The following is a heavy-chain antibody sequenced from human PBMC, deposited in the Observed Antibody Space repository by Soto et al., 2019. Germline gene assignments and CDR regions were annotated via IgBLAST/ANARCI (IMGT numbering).Heavy chain of an antibody. J-gene: IGHJ6*02. CDR1: GYIFTNYN. D-gene: IGHD3-16*01. CDR2: INVGNGNT. Sequence: QVQLVQSGAEVKKPGASVKLSCKASGYIFTNYNIHWVHQAPGQRLEWMGWINVGNGNTKYSERFQGRVTNTRDTSASTAFMELSSLTSEDTGVYYCARDQGLGDVWGQGTTVTVSS. CDR3: ARDQGLGDV. V-gene: IGHV1-3*01.